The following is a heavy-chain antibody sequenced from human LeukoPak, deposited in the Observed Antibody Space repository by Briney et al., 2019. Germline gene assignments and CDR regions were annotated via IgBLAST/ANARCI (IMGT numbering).Heavy chain of an antibody. CDR2: IIPIFGTA. D-gene: IGHD3-22*01. CDR3: ARGGTPYYDSSGYVDY. V-gene: IGHV1-69*13. J-gene: IGHJ4*02. CDR1: GGTFSSYS. Sequence: SVKVSCKASGGTFSSYSISWVRQAPGQGLEWMGGIIPIFGTANYAQKFQGRVTITADESTSTAYMELSSLRSEDTAVYYCARGGTPYYDSSGYVDYWGQGTLVTVSS.